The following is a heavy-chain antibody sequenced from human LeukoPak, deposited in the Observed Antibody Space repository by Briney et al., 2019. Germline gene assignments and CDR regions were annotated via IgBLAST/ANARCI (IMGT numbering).Heavy chain of an antibody. CDR3: ARERRELRGDAFDI. CDR1: GGSISSYY. CDR2: IYISGST. Sequence: SGTLSLTCAVSGGSISSYYWSCIRQPPGKGLEWIGYIYISGSTNSNPSLKSRVTMSVDTSKNQLSRNLSSVTAADTGVYYCARERRELRGDAFDIWGQGTMVTVSS. J-gene: IGHJ3*02. D-gene: IGHD1-7*01. V-gene: IGHV4-4*08.